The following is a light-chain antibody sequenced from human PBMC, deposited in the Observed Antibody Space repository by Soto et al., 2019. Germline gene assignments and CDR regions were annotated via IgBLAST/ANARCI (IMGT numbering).Light chain of an antibody. CDR3: SSYTTSTSLDYV. CDR2: DVT. J-gene: IGLJ1*01. V-gene: IGLV2-14*03. CDR1: NSDVGFYNY. Sequence: QSALTQPGSVSGSPGQSITISCTGTNSDVGFYNYVSWYQQHPGKAPKLMIYDVTNRPSGVSNRFSGSKSGNTASLTISGLQAEDEADYYCSSYTTSTSLDYVFGTGTKLTVL.